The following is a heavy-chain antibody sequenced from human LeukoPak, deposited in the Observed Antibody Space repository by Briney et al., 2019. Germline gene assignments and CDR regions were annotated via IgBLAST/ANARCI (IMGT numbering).Heavy chain of an antibody. CDR2: ISGSGGST. CDR1: GFTFSSYA. D-gene: IGHD2-2*01. J-gene: IGHJ4*02. CDR3: AKDGSIVVVPAAKDY. V-gene: IGHV3-23*01. Sequence: PGGSLRLSCAASGFTFSSYAMSWVRQAPGKGLEWVSAISGSGGSTYYADSVKGRFTISRDNSKNTLYLQMNSLRAEGTAVYYCAKDGSIVVVPAAKDYWGQGTLVTVSS.